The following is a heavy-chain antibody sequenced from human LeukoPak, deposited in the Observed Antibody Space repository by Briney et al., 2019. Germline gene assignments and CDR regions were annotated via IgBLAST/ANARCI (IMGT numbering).Heavy chain of an antibody. CDR1: GGSFSGYY. CDR2: INHSGST. Sequence: SETLSLTCAVYGGSFSGYYWSWIRQPPGKGLEWIGEINHSGSTNYNPSLKSRVTISVDTSKNQLSLKLSSVTAADTAVYYCARGYCSGGSCYSHGDYFDYWGQGTLVTVSS. CDR3: ARGYCSGGSCYSHGDYFDY. J-gene: IGHJ4*02. D-gene: IGHD2-15*01. V-gene: IGHV4-34*01.